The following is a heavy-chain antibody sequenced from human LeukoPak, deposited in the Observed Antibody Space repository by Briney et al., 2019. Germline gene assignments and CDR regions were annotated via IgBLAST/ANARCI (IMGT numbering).Heavy chain of an antibody. CDR3: TCLYGSGTLSWFDP. CDR1: GGSISSYY. D-gene: IGHD3-10*01. V-gene: IGHV4-59*08. J-gene: IGHJ5*02. Sequence: SETLSLTCTVSGGSISSYYWSWIRQPPGKGLEWIGYIYYSGSTNYNPSLKSRVTISVDTSKNQFSLKLSSVTAADTAVYYCTCLYGSGTLSWFDPWGQGTLVTVSS. CDR2: IYYSGST.